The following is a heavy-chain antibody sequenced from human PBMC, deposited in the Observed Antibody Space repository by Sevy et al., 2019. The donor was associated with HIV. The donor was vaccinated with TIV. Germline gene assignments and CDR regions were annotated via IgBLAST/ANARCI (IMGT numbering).Heavy chain of an antibody. CDR1: GFTFCDYY. CDR3: ARVVPAAMNGFDP. V-gene: IGHV3-11*01. J-gene: IGHJ5*02. CDR2: ISSSGSTI. D-gene: IGHD2-2*01. Sequence: GGSLRLSCAASGFTFCDYYMSWIRQAPGKGLEWVSYISSSGSTIYYADSVKGRFTISRDNAKNSLYLQMNSLRAEETAVYYCARVVPAAMNGFDPWGQGTLVTVSS.